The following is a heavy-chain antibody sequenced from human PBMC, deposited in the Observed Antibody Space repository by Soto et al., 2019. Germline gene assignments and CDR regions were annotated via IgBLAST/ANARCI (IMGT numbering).Heavy chain of an antibody. CDR2: LDGAGGST. D-gene: IGHD3-10*01. J-gene: IGHJ6*02. V-gene: IGHV3-23*01. CDR3: AAPRDEYGSGVSWFTYGMDI. CDR1: GFTFSDYA. Sequence: AGGSLRLSCLASGFTFSDYAMTWVRHVPGRGLEWVASLDGAGGSTDYADSVRGRFTISRDNSQNTLFLQMKRLTVDDTAIYYCAAPRDEYGSGVSWFTYGMDIWGQGTTVTVSS.